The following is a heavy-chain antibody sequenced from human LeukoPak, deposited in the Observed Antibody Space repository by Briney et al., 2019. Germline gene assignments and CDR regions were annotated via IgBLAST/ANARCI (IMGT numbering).Heavy chain of an antibody. CDR2: ISYSGST. Sequence: SETLSLTCTVSGGSISSYCWSWIRQPPGKGLEWIGYISYSGSTYYNPSLKSRVTISLDTSKNQFSLKLTSVTAADAAVYYCARALSFSGRSDIWGQGTMVTVSS. J-gene: IGHJ3*02. V-gene: IGHV4-59*01. CDR3: ARALSFSGRSDI. D-gene: IGHD1-26*01. CDR1: GGSISSYC.